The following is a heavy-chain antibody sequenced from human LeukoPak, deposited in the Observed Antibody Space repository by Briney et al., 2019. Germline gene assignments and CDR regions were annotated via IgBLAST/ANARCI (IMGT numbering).Heavy chain of an antibody. CDR3: ARIVGASDY. J-gene: IGHJ4*02. CDR1: GGSISSSSYY. V-gene: IGHV4-39*01. Sequence: PSETLSLTCTVSGGSISSSSYYWSWIRQPPGKGLEWIGSIYYSGSTYYNPSLKSRVTISVDTSKNQFSLKLSSVTAADTAVYYCARIVGASDYWGQGTLVTVSS. D-gene: IGHD1-26*01. CDR2: IYYSGST.